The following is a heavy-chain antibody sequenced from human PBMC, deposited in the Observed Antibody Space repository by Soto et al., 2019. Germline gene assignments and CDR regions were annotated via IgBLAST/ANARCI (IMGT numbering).Heavy chain of an antibody. D-gene: IGHD6-13*01. Sequence: QVQLQESGPGLVKPSGTLSLTCAVSSGSISSSNWWSWVRQPPGKGLEWIGEIYHSGSTNYNPSLKSRVTISVDTSKNQFSLKLSSVTAADTAVYYCARWNEIEAAGTSWFDPWGQGTLVTVSS. CDR2: IYHSGST. J-gene: IGHJ5*02. CDR1: SGSISSSNW. CDR3: ARWNEIEAAGTSWFDP. V-gene: IGHV4-4*02.